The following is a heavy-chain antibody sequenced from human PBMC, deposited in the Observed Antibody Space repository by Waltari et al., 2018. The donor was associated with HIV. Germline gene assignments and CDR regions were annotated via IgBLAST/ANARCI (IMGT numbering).Heavy chain of an antibody. J-gene: IGHJ4*02. CDR3: ARDHYYGSSGYYSDY. Sequence: QVHLVQSGAELRKPGDSVTVSCKASGYTFTNYGITWVRQAPGQGLEWMGWISGYNGDTKYAQKVRGRVTMTTDTSTSTAYLEMGSLRFDDTAVYYCARDHYYGSSGYYSDYWGQGTLVTVSS. D-gene: IGHD3-22*01. CDR1: GYTFTNYG. CDR2: ISGYNGDT. V-gene: IGHV1-18*01.